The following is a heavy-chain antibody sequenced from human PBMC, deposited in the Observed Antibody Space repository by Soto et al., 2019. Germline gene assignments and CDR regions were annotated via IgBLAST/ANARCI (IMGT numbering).Heavy chain of an antibody. Sequence: QVQLQESGPGLVKPSQTLSLTCSVSGGSVNSGAFYWGWIRQSPGKGLECLGYIYSFGNTFYNPSLKSRVTISLDTSKNQFSLRLTSVIAADTAIYYCARVMGDGSGNFWWFDVWGQGTLVTASS. D-gene: IGHD3-10*01. CDR1: GGSVNSGAFY. J-gene: IGHJ5*02. CDR2: IYSFGNT. V-gene: IGHV4-31*03. CDR3: ARVMGDGSGNFWWFDV.